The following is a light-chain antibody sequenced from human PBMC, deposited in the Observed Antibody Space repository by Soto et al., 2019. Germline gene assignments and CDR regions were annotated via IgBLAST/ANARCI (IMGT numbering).Light chain of an antibody. CDR1: SSDVGGYNY. Sequence: QSALTQPRSVCGSPGQSVTISCTGTSSDVGGYNYVSWYQQHPGKAPKLMIYDVIKRPSGVPDRFSGSKSGNTASLTISGLQAEDEADYYCSSYAGSDTFVVFGGGTKVTVL. V-gene: IGLV2-11*01. J-gene: IGLJ2*01. CDR2: DVI. CDR3: SSYAGSDTFVV.